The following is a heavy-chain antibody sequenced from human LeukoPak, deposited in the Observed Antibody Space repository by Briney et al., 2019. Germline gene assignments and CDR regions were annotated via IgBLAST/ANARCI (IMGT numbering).Heavy chain of an antibody. CDR3: ARDVKAYYDSEALYYYYYMDV. J-gene: IGHJ6*03. V-gene: IGHV1-2*02. CDR2: INPNSGGT. Sequence: ASVKVSCKASGYTFTGYYMHWVRQAPGQGLEWMGWINPNSGGTNYAQKFQGRVSMTRNTSISTAYMELSSLRSEDTAVYYCARDVKAYYDSEALYYYYYMDVWGKGTTVIVSS. D-gene: IGHD3-10*01. CDR1: GYTFTGYY.